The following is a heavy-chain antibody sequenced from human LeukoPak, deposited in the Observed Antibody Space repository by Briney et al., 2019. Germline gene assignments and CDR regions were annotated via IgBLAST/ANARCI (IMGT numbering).Heavy chain of an antibody. J-gene: IGHJ4*02. Sequence: PSETLSLTCTVSGGSVSSDSYYWSWIRQPPGKGLEWIGYVYYTGTTNYTPSLRGRVTMSVDTSKNQLSLKLNSVTAADTAVYYCARRDYGGPRAADYWGQGTLVTVSS. V-gene: IGHV4-61*01. CDR1: GGSVSSDSYY. CDR2: VYYTGTT. D-gene: IGHD4/OR15-4a*01. CDR3: ARRDYGGPRAADY.